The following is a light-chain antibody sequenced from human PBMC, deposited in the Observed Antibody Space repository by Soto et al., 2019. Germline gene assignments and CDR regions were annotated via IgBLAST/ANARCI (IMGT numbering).Light chain of an antibody. J-gene: IGLJ3*02. CDR3: SYTSGSTWV. CDR1: SSDVGAYNY. CDR2: DVS. Sequence: QPVLTQPASVSGSPGQSITISCTGTSSDVGAYNYVSWYQQHPGKAPKLMIYDVSSRPSGVSNRFSGSKSGNTASLTISGLQAEDEADYYCSYTSGSTWVFGGGTKVTVL. V-gene: IGLV2-14*03.